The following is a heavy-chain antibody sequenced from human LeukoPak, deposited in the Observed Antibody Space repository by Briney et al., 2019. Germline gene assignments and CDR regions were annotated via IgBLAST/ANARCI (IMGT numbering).Heavy chain of an antibody. CDR1: GGSFSGYY. J-gene: IGHJ4*02. V-gene: IGHV4-34*01. CDR3: ARGGFVYYGSGSYYYY. CDR2: INHSGST. Sequence: SETLSLTCAVYGGSFSGYYWSWIRQAPGKGLEWIGEINHSGSTNYNPSLKSRVTISVDTSKNQFSLKLSSVTAADTAVYYCARGGFVYYGSGSYYYYWGQGTLVTVSS. D-gene: IGHD3-10*01.